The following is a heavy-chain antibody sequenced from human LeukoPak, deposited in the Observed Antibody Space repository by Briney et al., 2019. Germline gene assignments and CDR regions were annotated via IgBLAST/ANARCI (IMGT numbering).Heavy chain of an antibody. CDR3: AKDIKPHSSSWYGG. Sequence: GGSLRLSCAASGFTFSSYAMSWVRQAPGKGLEWVSAISGSGGSTYYADSVKGRFTISRDNSKNTLYLQMNSLRAEDTAVYYCAKDIKPHSSSWYGGWGQGTLVTVSS. CDR2: ISGSGGST. CDR1: GFTFSSYA. D-gene: IGHD6-13*01. V-gene: IGHV3-23*01. J-gene: IGHJ4*02.